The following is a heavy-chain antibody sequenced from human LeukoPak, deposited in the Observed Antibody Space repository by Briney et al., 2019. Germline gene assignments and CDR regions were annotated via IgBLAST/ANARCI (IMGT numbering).Heavy chain of an antibody. D-gene: IGHD2-2*01. Sequence: SETLSLTCAVYGGSFSGYYWSWIRQPPGKGLEWIGYIYYSGSTNYNPSLKSRVTISVDTSKNQFSLKLSSVTAADTAVYYCARDVVAAVGSFDYWGQGTQVTVSS. CDR1: GGSFSGYY. J-gene: IGHJ4*02. V-gene: IGHV4-59*12. CDR3: ARDVVAAVGSFDY. CDR2: IYYSGST.